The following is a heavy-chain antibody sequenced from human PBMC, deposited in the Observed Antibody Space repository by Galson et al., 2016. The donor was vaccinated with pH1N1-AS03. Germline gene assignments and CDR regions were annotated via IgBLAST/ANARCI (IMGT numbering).Heavy chain of an antibody. CDR2: INGVGSSI. CDR1: GISLSSSW. V-gene: IGHV3-74*01. D-gene: IGHD4-17*01. J-gene: IGHJ3*02. CDR3: AKERGARDAYDI. Sequence: SLRLSCAASGISLSSSWMHWVRQAPGRGLVWVSGINGVGSSIKYADAVKGRFTISRDNAKNTLYLQMDSLRPEDTAVYSCAKERGARDAYDIWGQGTMVTVSS.